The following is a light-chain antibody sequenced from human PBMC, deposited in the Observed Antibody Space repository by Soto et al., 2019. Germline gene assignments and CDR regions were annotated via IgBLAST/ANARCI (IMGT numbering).Light chain of an antibody. CDR2: RNN. J-gene: IGLJ2*01. CDR3: AAWDDSLWGV. V-gene: IGLV1-47*01. CDR1: SSNIGSNY. Sequence: QSVLTQPPSASGTPGQRVTISCSGSSSNIGSNYVYWYQQLPGTAPKLLIYRNNQRTSGVPDRFSGSKSGTSASLAISGLRSEDEADYYCAAWDDSLWGVFGGGTKVTVL.